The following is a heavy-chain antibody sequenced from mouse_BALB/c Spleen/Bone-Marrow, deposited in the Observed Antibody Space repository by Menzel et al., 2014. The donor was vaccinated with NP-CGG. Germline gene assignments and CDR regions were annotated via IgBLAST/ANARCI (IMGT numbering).Heavy chain of an antibody. CDR1: GYTFTSYW. Sequence: QQPGAELVKPGASVKLSCKASGYTFTSYWMHWVKQRPGQGLEWIGEINPSNGRTNYNEKFKSKATLTVDKSSSTAYMQLSSLTSEDSAVYYCARCYYGNYFDYWGQGTTLTVSS. CDR3: ARCYYGNYFDY. D-gene: IGHD2-1*01. J-gene: IGHJ2*01. CDR2: INPSNGRT. V-gene: IGHV1S81*02.